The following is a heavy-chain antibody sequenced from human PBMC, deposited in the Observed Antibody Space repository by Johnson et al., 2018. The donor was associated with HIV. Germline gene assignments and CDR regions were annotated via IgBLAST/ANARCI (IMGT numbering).Heavy chain of an antibody. D-gene: IGHD5-12*01. CDR1: GFTFSSYG. CDR3: AKVRGWSDDTFDI. Sequence: VHLVASGGGVVQPGGSLRLSCAASGFTFSSYGMHWVRQAPGKGLEWVAFIRYDGSNKYYADSVKGRFTIPRDNSKNTLYLQMNSLRAEDTAVYYCAKVRGWSDDTFDIWGQGTMVTVSS. CDR2: IRYDGSNK. V-gene: IGHV3-30*02. J-gene: IGHJ3*02.